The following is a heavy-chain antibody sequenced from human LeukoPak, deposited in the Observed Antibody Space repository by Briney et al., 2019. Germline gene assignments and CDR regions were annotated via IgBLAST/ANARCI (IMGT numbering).Heavy chain of an antibody. CDR1: GYTFTGYY. D-gene: IGHD6-19*01. V-gene: IGHV1-2*06. CDR3: ARDLPSPGISVADDY. J-gene: IGHJ4*02. Sequence: ASVKVSCRASGYTFTGYYMFWLRQAPGQGLEWIGRINPNSGGTNYAQKFQGRVTMTRDTSITTAYMELSSLTSDDTAVYYCARDLPSPGISVADDYWGQGTLVTVSS. CDR2: INPNSGGT.